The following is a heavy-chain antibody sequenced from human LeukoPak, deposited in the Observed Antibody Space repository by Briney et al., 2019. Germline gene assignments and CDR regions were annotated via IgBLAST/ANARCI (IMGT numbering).Heavy chain of an antibody. D-gene: IGHD5-12*01. J-gene: IGHJ3*02. CDR1: GFTFSSYS. CDR2: ISSSSSYI. V-gene: IGHV3-21*01. Sequence: PGKSLRLSCAASGFTFSSYSMNWVRQAPGKGLEWVSSISSSSSYIYYADSVKGRFTISRDNAKNSLYLQMNSLRAEDTAVYYCAREGYSGYEYDPDAFDIWGQGTMVTVSS. CDR3: AREGYSGYEYDPDAFDI.